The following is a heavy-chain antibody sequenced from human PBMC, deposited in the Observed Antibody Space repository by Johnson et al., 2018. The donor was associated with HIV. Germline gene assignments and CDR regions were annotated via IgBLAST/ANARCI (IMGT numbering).Heavy chain of an antibody. CDR1: GFTFSSYG. V-gene: IGHV3-33*01. D-gene: IGHD6-13*01. CDR3: ARDSSSWYPPEDAFDI. Sequence: VQVVESGGGLVQRGGSLRLSCAASGFTFSSYGMHWVRQAPGKGLEWVAVIWYDGSNTYYADSVKGRFTISRDNAKNSLYLQMNSLRAEDTAVYYCARDSSSWYPPEDAFDIWGQGTMVTVSS. J-gene: IGHJ3*02. CDR2: IWYDGSNT.